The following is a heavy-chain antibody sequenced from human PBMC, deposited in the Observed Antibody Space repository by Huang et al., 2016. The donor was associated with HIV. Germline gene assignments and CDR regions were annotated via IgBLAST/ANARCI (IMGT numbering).Heavy chain of an antibody. CDR3: AKEGDTGAALGY. V-gene: IGHV3-53*01. CDR2: IDGGGTT. J-gene: IGHJ4*02. D-gene: IGHD2-8*02. Sequence: EVQLVESGGGLIQSGGSLRLSCAASGFTVSTNYMTWVRQAPGKGLEWVSLIDGGGTTYYADSVKGRFTISRDDSENTLYLHMTSLRASDTAVYYCAKEGDTGAALGYWGQGTLVTVS. CDR1: GFTVSTNY.